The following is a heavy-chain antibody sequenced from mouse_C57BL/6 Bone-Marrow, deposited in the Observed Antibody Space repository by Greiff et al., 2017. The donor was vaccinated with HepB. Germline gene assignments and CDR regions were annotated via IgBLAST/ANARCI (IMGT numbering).Heavy chain of an antibody. CDR1: GFTFSSYA. Sequence: DVQLQESGEGLVKPGGSLKLSCAASGFTFSSYAMSWVRQTPEKRLEWVAYISSGGDYIYYADTVKGRFTISRDNARNTLYLQMSSLKSEDTAMYYRTRPPPLRAFDYWGQGTTLTVSS. V-gene: IGHV5-9-1*02. CDR3: TRPPPLRAFDY. CDR2: ISSGGDYI. D-gene: IGHD1-1*01. J-gene: IGHJ2*01.